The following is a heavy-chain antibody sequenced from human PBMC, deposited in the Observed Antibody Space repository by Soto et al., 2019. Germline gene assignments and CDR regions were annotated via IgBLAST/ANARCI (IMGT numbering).Heavy chain of an antibody. V-gene: IGHV4-39*01. CDR3: ARRGSAYWYFDL. CDR1: GGSISSSSYY. CDR2: IYYSGST. Sequence: SENLSLTCTVSGGSISSSSYYWGWIRQPPGKGLEWIGSIYYSGSTYYNPSLKCRVTISVDTSKNQFCLKLSSVTAADTAVYHCARRGSAYWYFDLWGRGTLVTVS. D-gene: IGHD3-10*01. J-gene: IGHJ2*01.